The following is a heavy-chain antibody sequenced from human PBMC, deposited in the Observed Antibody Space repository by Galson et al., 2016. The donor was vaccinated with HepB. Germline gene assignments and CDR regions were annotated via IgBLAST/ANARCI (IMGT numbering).Heavy chain of an antibody. CDR2: ISAVNGNT. CDR1: SYTFTGYG. J-gene: IGHJ4*02. V-gene: IGHV1-18*01. Sequence: SVKVSCKASSYTFTGYGISWVRQAPGQGLEWMGWISAVNGNTRYAQRFQDRVTMTIDTSTSTAFMELRSLRSDDTAVYYCARYRAATAYSDYWGQGTLVTVSS. D-gene: IGHD6-25*01. CDR3: ARYRAATAYSDY.